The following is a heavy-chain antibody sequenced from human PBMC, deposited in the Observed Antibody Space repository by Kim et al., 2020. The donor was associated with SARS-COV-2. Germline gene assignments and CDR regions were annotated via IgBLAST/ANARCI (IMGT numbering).Heavy chain of an antibody. Sequence: PSLTSRVIISVDTSKNHFSLKLTSVTAADTAVYYCARVVYDFWSGYYLDLWDQGTLVLVSS. J-gene: IGHJ4*02. D-gene: IGHD3-3*01. CDR3: ARVVYDFWSGYYLDL. V-gene: IGHV4-34*01.